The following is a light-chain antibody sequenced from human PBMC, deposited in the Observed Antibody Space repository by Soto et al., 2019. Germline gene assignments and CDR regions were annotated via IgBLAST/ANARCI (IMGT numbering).Light chain of an antibody. CDR2: KAS. Sequence: DIQMTQSPSTLSASVGDRVTITCRASQSISSWLAWYQQKPGKAPKLLIYKASSLESGVPSRFSGSGSGSEFTLTISSLQTDEFSTYYCQQYNTDWTVGQGPKVEIK. CDR1: QSISSW. V-gene: IGKV1-5*03. J-gene: IGKJ1*01. CDR3: QQYNTDWT.